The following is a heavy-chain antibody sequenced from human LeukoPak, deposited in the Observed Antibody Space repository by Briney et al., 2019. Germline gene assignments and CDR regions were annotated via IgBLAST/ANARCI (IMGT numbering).Heavy chain of an antibody. CDR2: IFPGDSDT. V-gene: IGHV5-51*01. Sequence: GASLKISCQGSGYSFTSYWIGWVRQMPGKGLEWMGIIFPGDSDTRYSPSFQGQVTISVDKSISIAYLQWSSLKASDTAMYYCVRNRDGSSDHWGQGTLVTVSS. CDR3: VRNRDGSSDH. CDR1: GYSFTSYW. D-gene: IGHD5-24*01. J-gene: IGHJ4*02.